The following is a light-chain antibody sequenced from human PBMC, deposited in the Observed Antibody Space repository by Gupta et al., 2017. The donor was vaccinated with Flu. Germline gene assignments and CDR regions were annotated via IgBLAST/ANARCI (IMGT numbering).Light chain of an antibody. CDR3: QQYNTYWT. V-gene: IGKV1-5*03. CDR1: QSISSW. Sequence: VGDRVPITCRASQSISSWLAWYQQKPGKAPKLLIYKASSLESGAPSRFSGSGSGTEFTLTISSLQPDDFATYYCQQYNTYWTFGQGTKVEIK. J-gene: IGKJ1*01. CDR2: KAS.